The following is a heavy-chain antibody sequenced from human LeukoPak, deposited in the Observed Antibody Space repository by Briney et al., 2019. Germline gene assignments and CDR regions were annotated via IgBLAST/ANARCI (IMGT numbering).Heavy chain of an antibody. CDR2: INSDSGFT. J-gene: IGHJ5*02. D-gene: IGHD3-9*01. CDR3: ARNFDMKGFDP. CDR1: GYTFTGDY. Sequence: ASVKVSCKASGYTFTGDYMNWVRQAPGQELVWMGWINSDSGFTKYAQKFQGRVTMTRDTSITTVYMDLTRLTSDDTAVYYCARNFDMKGFDPWGQGTLVTVSS. V-gene: IGHV1-2*02.